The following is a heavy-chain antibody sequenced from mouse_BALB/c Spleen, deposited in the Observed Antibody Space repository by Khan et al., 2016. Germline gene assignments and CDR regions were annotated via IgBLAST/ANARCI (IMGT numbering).Heavy chain of an antibody. CDR3: ARDYYGSSDFDY. Sequence: EVQLQESGPGLVKPSQSLSLTCTVTGYSITSDYAWNWIRQFPGNKLEWMGYISYSGSTSYNPSLKSRISLTRDTSKNQFFLQLNSVTTEDTATXYVARDYYGSSDFDYWGQGTTLTVSS. CDR1: GYSITSDYA. CDR2: ISYSGST. D-gene: IGHD1-1*01. V-gene: IGHV3-2*02. J-gene: IGHJ2*01.